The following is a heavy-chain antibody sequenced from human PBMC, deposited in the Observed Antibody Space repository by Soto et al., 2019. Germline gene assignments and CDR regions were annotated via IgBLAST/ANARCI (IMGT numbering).Heavy chain of an antibody. CDR2: INGGNGNT. CDR1: GYSFTSFP. J-gene: IGHJ4*02. CDR3: AKRRGYSYGLDY. D-gene: IGHD5-18*01. V-gene: IGHV1-3*01. Sequence: ASVKVSCKASGYSFTSFPINWVRQAPGQRLEWMGWINGGNGNTQYSQKFQGRVIISRDTSASTAYMELSSLSSEDTAVYYCAKRRGYSYGLDYWGQGTLVTVSS.